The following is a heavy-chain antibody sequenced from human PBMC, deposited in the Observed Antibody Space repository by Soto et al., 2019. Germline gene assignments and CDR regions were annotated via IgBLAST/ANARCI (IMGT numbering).Heavy chain of an antibody. CDR3: ARGMIVVVITPYYYYGMNV. V-gene: IGHV1-69*13. J-gene: IGHJ6*02. D-gene: IGHD3-22*01. CDR2: IIPIFGTA. Sequence: SVKVSCKASGGTFSSYAISWVRQAPGQGLEWMGGIIPIFGTANYAQKFQGRVTITADESTSTAYMELSSLRSEDTAVYYCARGMIVVVITPYYYYGMNVWGQGTTVTVSS. CDR1: GGTFSSYA.